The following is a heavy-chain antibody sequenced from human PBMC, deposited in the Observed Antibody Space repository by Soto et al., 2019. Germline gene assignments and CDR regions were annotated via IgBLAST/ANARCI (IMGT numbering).Heavy chain of an antibody. Sequence: EVPLLESGGGLVQPGGSLRLSCAASGFTFSSYAMSWVRQAPGKGLEWVSTISGSGGSTYYTDSVKGRFTISRDNSKNTLYLQMNSLRAEDTAVYYCACSLYYYDTSGYYLGQGTLVTVSS. CDR3: ACSLYYYDTSGYY. CDR1: GFTFSSYA. D-gene: IGHD3-22*01. CDR2: ISGSGGST. V-gene: IGHV3-23*01. J-gene: IGHJ4*02.